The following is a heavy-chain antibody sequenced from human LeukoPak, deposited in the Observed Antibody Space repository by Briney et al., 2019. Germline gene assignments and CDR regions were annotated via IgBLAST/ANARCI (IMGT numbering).Heavy chain of an antibody. D-gene: IGHD2-15*01. CDR3: AKDRIVVVVAATNYYFDY. CDR2: ISGSGGST. CDR1: GFTFSSYA. J-gene: IGHJ4*02. Sequence: GGSLRLSCAASGFTFSSYAMSWVRQAPGKGLEWVSAISGSGGSTYYADSVKGRFTISRDNSKNTLYLQMNSLRAEDTAVYYRAKDRIVVVVAATNYYFDYWGQGTLVTVSS. V-gene: IGHV3-23*01.